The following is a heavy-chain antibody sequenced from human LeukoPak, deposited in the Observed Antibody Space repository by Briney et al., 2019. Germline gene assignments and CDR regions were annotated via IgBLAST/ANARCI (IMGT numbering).Heavy chain of an antibody. D-gene: IGHD6-19*01. CDR2: IRYGGSNK. CDR1: GFTFSSYG. CDR3: AKAAGRYSSGWDFDY. Sequence: GGSLRLSCAASGFTFSSYGMHWVRQAPGKGLEWVAFIRYGGSNKYYADSVKGRFTISRDNSKNTLYLQMNSLRAEDTAVYYCAKAAGRYSSGWDFDYWGQGTLVTVSS. J-gene: IGHJ4*02. V-gene: IGHV3-30*02.